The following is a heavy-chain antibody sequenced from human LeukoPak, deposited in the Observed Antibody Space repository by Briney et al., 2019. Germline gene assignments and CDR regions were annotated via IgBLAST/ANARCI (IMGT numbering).Heavy chain of an antibody. CDR3: ARVLQGDNSGAHY. CDR1: GYTFTGYY. CDR2: INPNSGGT. Sequence: ASVKVSCKASGYTFTGYYMHWVRQAPGQGLEWMGWINPNSGGTNFAQNFQGRVTMTRDTSISTAYMELSRLRSDDTAVYYCARVLQGDNSGAHYWGQGTLVTVSS. D-gene: IGHD4-23*01. J-gene: IGHJ4*02. V-gene: IGHV1-2*02.